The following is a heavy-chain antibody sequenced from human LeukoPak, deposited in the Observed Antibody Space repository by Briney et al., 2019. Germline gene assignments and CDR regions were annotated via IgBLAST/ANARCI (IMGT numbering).Heavy chain of an antibody. CDR1: GFTFSSYG. D-gene: IGHD6-19*01. Sequence: PGGSLRLSCAASGFTFSSYGMSWVRQAPGKGLEWVSSISSSSYIYYADSVKGRFTISRDNSKNTLYLQMNNLRAEDTAVYYCAKGGIAVAGDAFDIWGQGTMVTVSS. J-gene: IGHJ3*02. CDR2: ISSSSYI. CDR3: AKGGIAVAGDAFDI. V-gene: IGHV3-23*01.